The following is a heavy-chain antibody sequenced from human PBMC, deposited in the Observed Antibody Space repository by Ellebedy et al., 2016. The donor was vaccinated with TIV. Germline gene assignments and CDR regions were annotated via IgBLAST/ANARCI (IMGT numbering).Heavy chain of an antibody. CDR3: AGVADFYDSSGYYYDAFDI. CDR2: IYSGGST. J-gene: IGHJ3*02. D-gene: IGHD3-22*01. Sequence: GGSLRLSCAASGFTVSSNYISWVRQAPGKGLEWVSVIYSGGSTYYADAVNGRFTISRANSKNTLYLQMNSLRAEDTAVYYCAGVADFYDSSGYYYDAFDIWGQGTMVTVSS. V-gene: IGHV3-53*01. CDR1: GFTVSSNY.